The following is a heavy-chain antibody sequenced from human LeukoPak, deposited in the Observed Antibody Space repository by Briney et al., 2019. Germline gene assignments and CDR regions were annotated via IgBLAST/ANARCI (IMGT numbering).Heavy chain of an antibody. V-gene: IGHV3-30*02. D-gene: IGHD2-8*02. Sequence: GGSLRLSCAASGFTFSSFGMHWVRQAPGEGLEWVAYIGYTGTDTYYADSVKGRFTVSRDNSKNTVHLQVNSLRAADTALYSCARDLTERKYYIAYWGQGTLVTVSS. CDR2: IGYTGTDT. J-gene: IGHJ4*02. CDR3: ARDLTERKYYIAY. CDR1: GFTFSSFG.